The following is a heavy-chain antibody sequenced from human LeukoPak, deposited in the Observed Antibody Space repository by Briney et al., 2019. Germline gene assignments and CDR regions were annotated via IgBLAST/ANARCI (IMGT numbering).Heavy chain of an antibody. CDR2: IRYDGSNK. CDR3: ARDPYSGGYGDYYYYYMDL. V-gene: IGHV3-30*02. D-gene: IGHD1-26*01. Sequence: GGSLRLSCAASGFTFSSYGMHWVRQAPGKGLEWVTFIRYDGSNKYYADSVKGRFTISRDNAKNSLYLQMNSLRAEDTAVYYCARDPYSGGYGDYYYYYMDLWGQGTTVTISS. J-gene: IGHJ6*03. CDR1: GFTFSSYG.